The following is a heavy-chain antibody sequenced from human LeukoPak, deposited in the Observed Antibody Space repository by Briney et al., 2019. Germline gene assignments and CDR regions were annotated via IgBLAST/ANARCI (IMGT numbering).Heavy chain of an antibody. D-gene: IGHD3-3*01. Sequence: SETLSLTCTVSGDSISSSTYYWAWIRQPPGKGLEWIGSIYYSGRIYYNPPLNSRVTISVDTSKNQFSLKLSSVTAADTAVYYCARTEYYDFWSGYYTGIDYWGQGTLVTVSS. CDR1: GDSISSSTYY. CDR3: ARTEYYDFWSGYYTGIDY. CDR2: IYYSGRI. V-gene: IGHV4-39*01. J-gene: IGHJ4*02.